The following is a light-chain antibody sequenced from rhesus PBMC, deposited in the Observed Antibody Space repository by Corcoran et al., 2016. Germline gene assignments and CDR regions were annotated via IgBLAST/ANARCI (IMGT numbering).Light chain of an antibody. CDR3: SSYAGSNTYI. V-gene: IGLV2-32*02. Sequence: QAALTQPRSESGSPGQSVTISCTGTSSDIGGYNYVSWYQQHPDTAPKLMIYEVSKRPSGVSDRFSGSKSGNTASLTISGLQAEDEADYSCSSYAGSNTYIFGAGTRLTVL. CDR2: EVS. CDR1: SSDIGGYNY. J-gene: IGLJ1*01.